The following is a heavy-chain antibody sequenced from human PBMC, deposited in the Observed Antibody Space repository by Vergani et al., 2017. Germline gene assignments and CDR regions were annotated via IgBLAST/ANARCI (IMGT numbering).Heavy chain of an antibody. D-gene: IGHD3-3*01. CDR1: GFTFTSSA. Sequence: QMQLVQSGPEVKKPGTSVKVSCKASGFTFTSSAMQWVRQARGQRLEWIGWIVVGSGNTNYAQKFQERVTITRDMSTSTAYMELSSLRSEDTAVYYCAAGNGHYDFWSGYRHGDDGGQGTLVTVSA. V-gene: IGHV1-58*02. CDR3: AAGNGHYDFWSGYRHGDD. J-gene: IGHJ4*02. CDR2: IVVGSGNT.